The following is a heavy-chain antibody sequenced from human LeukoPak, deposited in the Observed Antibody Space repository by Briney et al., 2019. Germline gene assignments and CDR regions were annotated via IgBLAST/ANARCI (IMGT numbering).Heavy chain of an antibody. Sequence: SETLSLTCTVSGGTISSYYWNWIRQPPGKGLEWIGYVHYRGSTHYNPSLKSRVTISVDTSKNQFSLKLSSVTAADTAVYYCARHVGNSGSGSYLTYFDYWGQGTLVTVSS. V-gene: IGHV4-59*08. CDR2: VHYRGST. J-gene: IGHJ4*02. D-gene: IGHD3-10*01. CDR3: ARHVGNSGSGSYLTYFDY. CDR1: GGTISSYY.